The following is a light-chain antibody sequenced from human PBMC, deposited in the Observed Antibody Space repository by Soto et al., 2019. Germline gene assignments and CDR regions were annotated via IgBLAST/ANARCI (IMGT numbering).Light chain of an antibody. J-gene: IGKJ2*01. CDR3: QQYGGSSLYT. CDR1: QSVSSSY. CDR2: GAS. V-gene: IGKV3-20*01. Sequence: EIVLTQSPGTLSLSPGERATLSCRASQSVSSSYLGWYQQKPGQAPRLLIYGASSRATGIPDRFSGSGSGTDLTLTIRRLEPEDFAVYYCQQYGGSSLYTFGQGTKLEIK.